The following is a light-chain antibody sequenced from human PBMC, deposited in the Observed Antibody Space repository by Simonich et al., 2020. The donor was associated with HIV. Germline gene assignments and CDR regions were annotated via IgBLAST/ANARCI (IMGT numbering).Light chain of an antibody. CDR2: AAS. J-gene: IGKJ3*01. CDR3: QQYSSYLT. CDR1: QSISSY. Sequence: DIQMTQSPSSLSASVGNRVTITCRASQSISSYLNWYQEKPGKAPKLLIYAASSLQSGVPSRFSCSGSGTEFTLTISSLQPDDFATYYCQQYSSYLTFGPGTKVDIK. V-gene: IGKV1-39*01.